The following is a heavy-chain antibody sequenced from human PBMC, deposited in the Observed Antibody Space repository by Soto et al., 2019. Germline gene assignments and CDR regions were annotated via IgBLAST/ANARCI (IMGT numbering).Heavy chain of an antibody. CDR1: GFIFSNHA. D-gene: IGHD3-16*02. V-gene: IGHV3-30-3*01. J-gene: IGHJ4*02. CDR2: IAYDGSSQ. CDR3: VGELSSRRLDY. Sequence: QVQLVDSGGGMVQPGTSLRLSCAASGFIFSNHAMHWVRQAPGKGLEWVAGIAYDGSSQYYAESVRGRLTISRDNSRNTLYLQMSSLRVEDPAVYYCVGELSSRRLDYWGQGTLVTVSS.